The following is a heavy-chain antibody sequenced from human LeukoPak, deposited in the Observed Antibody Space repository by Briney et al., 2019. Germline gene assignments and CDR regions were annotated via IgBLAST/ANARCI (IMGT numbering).Heavy chain of an antibody. CDR3: ARGWGTDY. CDR2: IHPGDSDP. V-gene: IGHV5-51*01. J-gene: IGHJ4*02. D-gene: IGHD1-14*01. Sequence: GESLKISCRASGYIFTSYWLGWVRQTPDKGLEWVGIIHPGDSDPRYSPSFQGQVTISADKSISTAYLQWSSLKASDTAMYYCARGWGTDYWGQGTLVTVSS. CDR1: GYIFTSYW.